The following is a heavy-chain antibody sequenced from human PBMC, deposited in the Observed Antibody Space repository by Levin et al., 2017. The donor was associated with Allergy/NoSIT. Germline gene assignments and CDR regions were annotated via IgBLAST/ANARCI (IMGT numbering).Heavy chain of an antibody. V-gene: IGHV4-39*01. Sequence: SCTVSGGSISSGSYYWAWIRQPPGKGLEWVGHIYFTGATYYNPSLRGRLTISVDTSKNQFSLELTSVTAADTSLYYCASAVNAAGWVWFDPWGQGTLVIVSP. CDR2: IYFTGAT. D-gene: IGHD6-13*01. CDR3: ASAVNAAGWVWFDP. CDR1: GGSISSGSYY. J-gene: IGHJ5*02.